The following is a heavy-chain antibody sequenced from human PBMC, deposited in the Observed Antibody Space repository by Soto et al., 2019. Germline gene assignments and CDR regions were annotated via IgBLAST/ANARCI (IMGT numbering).Heavy chain of an antibody. CDR3: ARDGNYHEY. CDR2: ISSSGSNI. J-gene: IGHJ4*02. D-gene: IGHD1-26*01. Sequence: EVQLVESGGGLVKPGGSLRLSCATSGFTFSTYAMTWVRQAPGKGLEWVSFISSSGSNIQYADSVEGRFTISRDDAKKSVYLQMDSLGADDTALYYCARDGNYHEYWGQGTLVSVSS. V-gene: IGHV3-21*01. CDR1: GFTFSTYA.